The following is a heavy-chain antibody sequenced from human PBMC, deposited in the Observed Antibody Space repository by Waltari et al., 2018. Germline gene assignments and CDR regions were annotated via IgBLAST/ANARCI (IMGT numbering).Heavy chain of an antibody. Sequence: QVQLVESGGGVVTSGRALRLSCAGSGFTFTNHGLNWVRQAPGKVLEWVAVIWYDGSNKNYVDSVKGRFTISRDNSKNTMYLEMNRLRAEDTAVYFCARGDGGSGLGASDIWGQGTMVTVSS. CDR2: IWYDGSNK. V-gene: IGHV3-33*01. D-gene: IGHD3-3*01. J-gene: IGHJ3*02. CDR3: ARGDGGSGLGASDI. CDR1: GFTFTNHG.